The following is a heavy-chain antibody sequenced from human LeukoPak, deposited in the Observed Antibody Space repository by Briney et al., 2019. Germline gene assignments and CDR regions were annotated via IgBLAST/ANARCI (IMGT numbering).Heavy chain of an antibody. CDR1: DFNFNTYT. J-gene: IGHJ4*02. Sequence: KPGGSLRLSCTASDFNFNTYTIDWVRQAPGKGLEWVSSISSRSSYIYYADALRDRFSTSRDNAKNSVYLRMDGLRVEDTAVYYCARIDDYYKHFDSWGQGTLVTVSS. D-gene: IGHD2-21*02. CDR3: ARIDDYYKHFDS. CDR2: ISSRSSYI. V-gene: IGHV3-21*01.